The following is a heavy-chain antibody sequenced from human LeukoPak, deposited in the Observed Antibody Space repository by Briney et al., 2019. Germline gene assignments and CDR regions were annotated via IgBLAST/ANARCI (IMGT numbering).Heavy chain of an antibody. CDR3: ARGPYSGSYRYFDL. CDR1: GGSISSYY. Sequence: SETLSLTCTVSGGSISSYYWSWIRQPPGKGMEWNGYIYYSGSTNYNPSLKSRVTISVDTSKNQFSLKLSSVTAADTAVYYCARGPYSGSYRYFDLWGRGTLVTVSS. V-gene: IGHV4-59*01. CDR2: IYYSGST. J-gene: IGHJ2*01. D-gene: IGHD1-26*01.